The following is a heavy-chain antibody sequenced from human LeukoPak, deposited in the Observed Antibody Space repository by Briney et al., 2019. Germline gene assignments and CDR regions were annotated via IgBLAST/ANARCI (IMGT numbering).Heavy chain of an antibody. CDR1: GFTFSTYT. D-gene: IGHD3-22*01. CDR2: ISSDGNNK. J-gene: IGHJ4*02. Sequence: GRSLRLSCAASGFTFSTYTMHWVRQAPGTGLQWVAAISSDGNNKFYADSVRGRFTISRDSSKSTLYLEMNSLRPEDTAIYYCARKGGTVIIYRPFDYWGQGTRVTVSS. V-gene: IGHV3-30*04. CDR3: ARKGGTVIIYRPFDY.